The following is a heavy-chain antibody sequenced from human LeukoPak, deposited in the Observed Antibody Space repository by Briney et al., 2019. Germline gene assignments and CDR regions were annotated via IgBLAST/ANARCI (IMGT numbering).Heavy chain of an antibody. Sequence: ASVKVSCKASGYTFTTYYMHWVRQAPGQGLEWMGWINPNSGGTNYAQKFQGRVTMTTDTSISTAYMELSRLRSDDTAVFYCARAFNWNYFDYWGQGTLVTVSS. CDR1: GYTFTTYY. J-gene: IGHJ4*02. V-gene: IGHV1-2*02. CDR2: INPNSGGT. CDR3: ARAFNWNYFDY. D-gene: IGHD1-20*01.